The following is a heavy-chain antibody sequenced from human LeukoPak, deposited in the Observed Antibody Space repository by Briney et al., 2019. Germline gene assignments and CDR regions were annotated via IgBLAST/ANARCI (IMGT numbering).Heavy chain of an antibody. V-gene: IGHV3-30-3*01. CDR2: ISYDGSNK. Sequence: PGGSLRLSCAASGFTFSNYAMHWVRQTPGKGLEWVAVISYDGSNKYYADSVKGRFTISRDNSENTLYLQMSSLRAEDTAVYYCARPTSNYDFWSGLDHWGQGTLVTVSS. CDR1: GFTFSNYA. J-gene: IGHJ4*02. D-gene: IGHD3-3*01. CDR3: ARPTSNYDFWSGLDH.